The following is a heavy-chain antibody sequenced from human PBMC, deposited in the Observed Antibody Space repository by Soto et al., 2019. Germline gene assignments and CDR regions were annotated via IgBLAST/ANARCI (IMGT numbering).Heavy chain of an antibody. V-gene: IGHV1-69*12. J-gene: IGHJ6*02. CDR1: GGTFSSYA. CDR3: ASHSYGYFPHYYHGMDV. CDR2: IIPIFGTA. Sequence: QVQLVQSGAEVKKPGSSVKVSCKASGGTFSSYASSWVRQAHGQGLEWMGGIIPIFGTANYAQKFQGRVTITADESTSTAHMELSSLRSEDTAVYYCASHSYGYFPHYYHGMDVWGQGTTVTVSS. D-gene: IGHD5-18*01.